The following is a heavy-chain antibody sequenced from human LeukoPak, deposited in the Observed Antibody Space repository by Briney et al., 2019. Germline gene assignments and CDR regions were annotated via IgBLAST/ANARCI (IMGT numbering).Heavy chain of an antibody. J-gene: IGHJ4*02. Sequence: VASVKLSCKASGYTFTSYGISWVRQAPGQGLEWMGWISAYNGNTNYAQKLQGRVTMTTDTSTSTAYMELRSLRSDDTAVYYCARVAKYYYGSGSYPIDYWGQGTLVSVSS. V-gene: IGHV1-18*01. CDR1: GYTFTSYG. D-gene: IGHD3-10*01. CDR3: ARVAKYYYGSGSYPIDY. CDR2: ISAYNGNT.